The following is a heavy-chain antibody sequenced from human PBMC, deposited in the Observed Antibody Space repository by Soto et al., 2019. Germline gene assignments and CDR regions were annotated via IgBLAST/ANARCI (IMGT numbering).Heavy chain of an antibody. CDR3: ARGTVDIVATIMGNWFDP. Sequence: ASVKVSCKASGYTFTSYGISWVRQAPEQGLEWMGIISPYSGSTSYAQKLQGRVTMTRDTSTSTVYMELSSLRSEDTAVYYCARGTVDIVATIMGNWFDPWGQGTLVTVSS. D-gene: IGHD5-12*01. J-gene: IGHJ5*02. CDR2: ISPYSGST. V-gene: IGHV1-46*03. CDR1: GYTFTSYG.